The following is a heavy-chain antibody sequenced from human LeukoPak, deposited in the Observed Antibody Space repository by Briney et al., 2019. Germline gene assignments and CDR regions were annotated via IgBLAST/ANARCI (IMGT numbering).Heavy chain of an antibody. D-gene: IGHD6-6*01. Sequence: ASVKVSCKASGYTFTSYGISWVRQAPGQGLEWMGWINPNSGGTNYAQKFQGRVTMTRDTSISTAYMELSRLRSDDTAVYYCAREIAAYYFDYWGQGTLVTVSS. CDR1: GYTFTSYG. CDR2: INPNSGGT. CDR3: AREIAAYYFDY. J-gene: IGHJ4*02. V-gene: IGHV1-2*02.